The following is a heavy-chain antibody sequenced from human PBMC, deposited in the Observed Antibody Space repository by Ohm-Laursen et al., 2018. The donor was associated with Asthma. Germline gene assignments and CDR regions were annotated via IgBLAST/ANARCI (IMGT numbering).Heavy chain of an antibody. J-gene: IGHJ4*02. V-gene: IGHV3-21*01. CDR3: ARGEKLAVAGTVFDY. Sequence: SLRLSCTASGFTFSDFNMHWVRQAPGKGLEWVSSISSSSSYIYYADSVKGRFTISRDNAKNSLYLQMNSLRAEDTAVYYCARGEKLAVAGTVFDYWGQGTLVTVSS. CDR2: ISSSSSYI. CDR1: GFTFSDFN. D-gene: IGHD6-19*01.